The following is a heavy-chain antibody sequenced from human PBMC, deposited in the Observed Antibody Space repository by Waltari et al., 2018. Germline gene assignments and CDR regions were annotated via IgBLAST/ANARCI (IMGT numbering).Heavy chain of an antibody. CDR1: GFSFRFFC. V-gene: IGHV3-30*02. D-gene: IGHD3-10*01. CDR2: IPYDGSVT. Sequence: QLIESGGGVVPPGWYLRLSCAPSGFSFRFFCFNCVRQAPGQGLEWVSFIPYDGSVTSYSESVRGRFTSSRDNSLNTVFLQMNSLRPEDTGVYFCAKVKYYSGSGTYSPFDSWGPGTLVTVSS. CDR3: AKVKYYSGSGTYSPFDS. J-gene: IGHJ4*02.